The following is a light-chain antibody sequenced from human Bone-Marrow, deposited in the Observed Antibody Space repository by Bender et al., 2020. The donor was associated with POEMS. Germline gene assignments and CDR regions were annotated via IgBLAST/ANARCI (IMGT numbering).Light chain of an antibody. Sequence: QSVLTQPPSVSAAPGQKVTISCSGSSSNIEKYSVSWYQHLPGTAPKLLIYDTRKRPSGIPNRFSGSKSGNTASLTISGLQTEDEAVYYCSSYASGLMPWRFGGGTKLTVL. CDR1: SSNIEKYS. CDR3: SSYASGLMPWR. V-gene: IGLV1-51*01. CDR2: DTR. J-gene: IGLJ2*01.